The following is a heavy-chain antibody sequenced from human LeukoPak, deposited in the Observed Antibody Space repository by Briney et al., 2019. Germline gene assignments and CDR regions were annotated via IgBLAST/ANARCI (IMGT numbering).Heavy chain of an antibody. CDR1: EFTFSAYW. J-gene: IGHJ4*02. CDR2: INGDGSST. D-gene: IGHD3-22*01. V-gene: IGHV3-74*01. CDR3: ASAVDSSGYYYVGGDY. Sequence: GGSLRLSCAASEFTFSAYWMHWVRQVPGKGLVWVSRINGDGSSTSYADSVKGRFTISRDNAKNTLYLQMNSLGAEDTAVYYCASAVDSSGYYYVGGDYWGQGTLVTVSS.